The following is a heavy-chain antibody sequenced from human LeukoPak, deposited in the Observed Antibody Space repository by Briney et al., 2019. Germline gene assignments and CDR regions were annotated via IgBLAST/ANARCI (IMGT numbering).Heavy chain of an antibody. CDR1: GFTFSSYG. D-gene: IGHD4-23*01. Sequence: GGSLRLSCAASGFTFSSYGMHWVRQAPGKGLEWVAFIRYDGSNKYYADSVKGRFTISRDNSKNTLYLQMNSLRAEDTAVYYCARGPTVVTPPFDYWGQGTLVTVSS. V-gene: IGHV3-30*02. J-gene: IGHJ4*02. CDR2: IRYDGSNK. CDR3: ARGPTVVTPPFDY.